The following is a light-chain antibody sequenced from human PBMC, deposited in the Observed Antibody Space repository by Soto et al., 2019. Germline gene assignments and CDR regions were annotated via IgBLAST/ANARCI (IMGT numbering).Light chain of an antibody. CDR3: QQRSSWPPIT. CDR2: GAS. J-gene: IGKJ5*01. CDR1: QSVTSNY. V-gene: IGKV3-11*01. Sequence: EIVLTQSPGTLSLSPGERATLSCGAIQSVTSNYLAWYQQKPGQAPRLLIFGASNRAAGVPARFSGSGSGTDFTLTIRSLEPEDFAVYFCQQRSSWPPITFGQGTRLEIK.